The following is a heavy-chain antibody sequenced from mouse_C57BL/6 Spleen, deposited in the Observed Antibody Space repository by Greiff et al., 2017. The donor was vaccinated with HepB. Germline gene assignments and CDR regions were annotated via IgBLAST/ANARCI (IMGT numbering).Heavy chain of an antibody. V-gene: IGHV1-64*01. CDR2: IHPNSGST. CDR3: ARNRDYSFAY. CDR1: GYTFTSYW. D-gene: IGHD1-1*01. J-gene: IGHJ3*01. Sequence: QVQLQQPGAELVKPGASVKLSCKASGYTFTSYWMHWVKQRPGQGLEWIGMIHPNSGSTNYNEKFKSKATLTVDKSSSTAYMQLSSLTSEDSAVYYCARNRDYSFAYWGQGTLVTVSA.